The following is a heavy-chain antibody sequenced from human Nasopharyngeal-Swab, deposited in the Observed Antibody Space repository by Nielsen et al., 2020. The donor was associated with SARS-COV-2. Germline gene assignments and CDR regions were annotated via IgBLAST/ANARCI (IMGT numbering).Heavy chain of an antibody. CDR2: ISYDGINK. CDR3: AKAPYLRGLDV. J-gene: IGHJ6*02. Sequence: GESLKISCAASGFIFSNYGMHWVRQAPGKGLEWVAVISYDGINKYNADSVKGRVSISRDNSKNTLYLQTNSLRVEDTAVYYCAKAPYLRGLDVWGQGTTVTVSS. D-gene: IGHD2-21*01. CDR1: GFIFSNYG. V-gene: IGHV3-30*18.